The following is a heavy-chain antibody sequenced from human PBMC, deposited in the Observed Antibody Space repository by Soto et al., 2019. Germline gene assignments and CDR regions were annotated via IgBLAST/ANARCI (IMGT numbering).Heavy chain of an antibody. J-gene: IGHJ6*02. CDR2: INPNSGGT. CDR3: ARGGSYVYYYYYGMDV. D-gene: IGHD1-26*01. V-gene: IGHV1-2*04. CDR1: GYTFTGYY. Sequence: QVQLVQSGAEVKKPGASVKVSCKASGYTFTGYYMHWVRQAPGQGVEWMGWINPNSGGTNYAQKFQGWVTMTRDTSISTAYMELSRLRSDDTAVYYCARGGSYVYYYYYGMDVWGQGTTVTVSS.